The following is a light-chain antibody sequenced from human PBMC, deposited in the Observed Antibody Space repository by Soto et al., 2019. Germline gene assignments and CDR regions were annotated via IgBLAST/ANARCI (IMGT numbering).Light chain of an antibody. Sequence: DIQMTQSPSSLSASVGDRVTITCQASQDISNYLNWYQQKPGKAPKLLIYDASNLETGVPSRFSGSGSGRYFTFTISSLQPEDIATYYCQQYDNLPPHTFGQGTKLEIK. CDR3: QQYDNLPPHT. CDR1: QDISNY. CDR2: DAS. J-gene: IGKJ2*01. V-gene: IGKV1-33*01.